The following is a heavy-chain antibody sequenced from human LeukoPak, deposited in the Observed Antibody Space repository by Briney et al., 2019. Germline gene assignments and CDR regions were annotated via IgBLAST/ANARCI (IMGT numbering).Heavy chain of an antibody. CDR3: ARAVVRGAVFDY. Sequence: SQTLSLTCTVSGGSISSGDYYWSWIRQPPGKGLEWIGYIYYSGSTYYNPSLKSRVTISVDTSKNQLSLKLSSVTAADTAVYYCARAVVRGAVFDYWGQGTLVTVSS. CDR2: IYYSGST. J-gene: IGHJ4*02. D-gene: IGHD3-10*01. CDR1: GGSISSGDYY. V-gene: IGHV4-30-4*01.